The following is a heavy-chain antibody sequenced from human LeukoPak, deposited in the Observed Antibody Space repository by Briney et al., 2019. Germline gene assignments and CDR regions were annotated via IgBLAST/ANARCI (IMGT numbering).Heavy chain of an antibody. CDR1: AFTFNNYW. D-gene: IGHD6-19*01. Sequence: PGGSLRLSCAASAFTFNNYWMHWVRQAPGKGLVWVSHINSEGTSTIYADSMKGRFTISRDNAKNTLYLQMNSLRAEDTAVYYCARDTYRSFDYWGQGTLVTVSS. V-gene: IGHV3-74*01. J-gene: IGHJ4*02. CDR3: ARDTYRSFDY. CDR2: INSEGTST.